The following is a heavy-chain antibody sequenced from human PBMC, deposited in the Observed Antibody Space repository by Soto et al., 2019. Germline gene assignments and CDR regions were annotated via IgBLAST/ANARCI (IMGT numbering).Heavy chain of an antibody. CDR2: IIPIFGTA. J-gene: IGHJ6*02. V-gene: IGHV1-69*13. CDR3: ARELSSSRYYYYGMDV. Sequence: SVKVSCKASGGTFSSYAISWVRQAPGQGLEWMGGIIPIFGTANYAQKFQGRVTITADESTSTAYMELSSLRSEDTAVYYCARELSSSRYYYYGMDVWGQGTTVTVSS. D-gene: IGHD6-6*01. CDR1: GGTFSSYA.